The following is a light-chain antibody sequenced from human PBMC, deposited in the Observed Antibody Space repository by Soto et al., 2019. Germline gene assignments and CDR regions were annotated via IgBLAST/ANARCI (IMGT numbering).Light chain of an antibody. J-gene: IGKJ1*01. V-gene: IGKV1-5*03. CDR1: QTISNY. CDR2: AVS. CDR3: QQYKSYPWT. Sequence: DIQMTQSPSTLSASVGDRVTITCRASQTISNYLAWYQQKPGKAPKFLIYAVSTLERGVPSRFTGAGSGTDFGLTISSLQPADFATYYCQQYKSYPWTFGQGTKVEIK.